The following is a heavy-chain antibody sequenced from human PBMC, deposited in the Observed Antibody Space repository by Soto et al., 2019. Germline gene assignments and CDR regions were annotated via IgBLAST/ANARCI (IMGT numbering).Heavy chain of an antibody. CDR1: GYTFTSYA. CDR3: ARPLEGYCSSTGCSAFDY. V-gene: IGHV1-3*01. D-gene: IGHD2-2*01. J-gene: IGHJ4*02. Sequence: ASVKVSCKASGYTFTSYAMHWVRQAPGQRLEWMGWINAGNGNTKYSQKFQGRVTITRDTSASTAYMELSSLRSEDTAVYYCARPLEGYCSSTGCSAFDYWGQGTLVTGSS. CDR2: INAGNGNT.